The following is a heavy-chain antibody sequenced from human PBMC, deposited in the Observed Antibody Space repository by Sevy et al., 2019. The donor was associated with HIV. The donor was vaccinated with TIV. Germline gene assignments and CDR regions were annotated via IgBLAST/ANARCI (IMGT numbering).Heavy chain of an antibody. D-gene: IGHD6-13*01. J-gene: IGHJ4*02. CDR1: GFTFSSYG. V-gene: IGHV3-33*01. Sequence: GGSLRLSCAASGFTFSSYGMHWVRQAPGKGLEWVAVIWYDGSNKYYADSVKGRFTISRDNSKNTLYLQMNSLRAEDTAVYYCARDYGSSCYFDYWGQGTLVTVSS. CDR2: IWYDGSNK. CDR3: ARDYGSSCYFDY.